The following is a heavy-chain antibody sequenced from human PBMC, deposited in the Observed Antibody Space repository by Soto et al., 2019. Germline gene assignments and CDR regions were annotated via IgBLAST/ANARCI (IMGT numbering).Heavy chain of an antibody. CDR1: GDSISRGDHY. J-gene: IGHJ4*02. CDR3: ARGGGEYDY. CDR2: IYYTGST. V-gene: IGHV4-30-4*08. D-gene: IGHD2-21*01. Sequence: QVQLQESGPGLVKPSQTLSLTCTVSGDSISRGDHYWSWIRQPPGKGLEWIGYIYYTGSTYYNPSLKSRLSISVDTSKNQFSLNLTSVSVADTAVYYCARGGGEYDYWGQGTLVTVSS.